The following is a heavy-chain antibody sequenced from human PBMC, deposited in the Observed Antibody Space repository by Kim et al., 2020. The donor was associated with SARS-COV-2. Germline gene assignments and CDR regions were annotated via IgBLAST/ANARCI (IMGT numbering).Heavy chain of an antibody. D-gene: IGHD5-18*01. J-gene: IGHJ6*02. Sequence: SETLSLTCAVYGGSFSGYYWSWIRQPPGKGLEWIGEINHSGSTNYNPSLKSRVTISVDTSKNQFSLKLSSVTAADTAVYYCARDTWIQLWRRPYYYYGMDVWGQGTTVTVSS. V-gene: IGHV4-34*01. CDR2: INHSGST. CDR3: ARDTWIQLWRRPYYYYGMDV. CDR1: GGSFSGYY.